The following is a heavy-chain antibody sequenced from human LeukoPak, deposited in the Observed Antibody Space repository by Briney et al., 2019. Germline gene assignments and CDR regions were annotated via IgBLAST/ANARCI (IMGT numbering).Heavy chain of an antibody. D-gene: IGHD3-16*01. J-gene: IGHJ6*03. CDR1: GGTFSSYA. V-gene: IGHV1-69*13. CDR3: ARDLWGYYYMDV. CDR2: IIPIFGTA. Sequence: GASVKVSCKASGGTFSSYAISWVRQAPGQGLEWMGGIIPIFGTANYAQKFQGRVTITADESTSTAYMELSSPRSEDTAVYYCARDLWGYYYMDVWGKGTTVTVSS.